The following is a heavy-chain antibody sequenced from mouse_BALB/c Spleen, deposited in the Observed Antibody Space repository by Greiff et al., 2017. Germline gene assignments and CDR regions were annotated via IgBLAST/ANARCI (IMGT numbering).Heavy chain of an antibody. D-gene: IGHD2-3*01. J-gene: IGHJ4*01. Sequence: EVQLVESGGGLVQPKGSLKLSCAASGFTFNTYAMHWVCQAPGKGLEWVARIRSKSNNYATYYADSVKDRFTISRDESQSMLYLQMNNLKTEDTAMYYCVRGENYDGYSYYAMDYWGQGTSVTVSS. CDR2: IRSKSNNYAT. CDR3: VRGENYDGYSYYAMDY. CDR1: GFTFNTYA. V-gene: IGHV10-3*03.